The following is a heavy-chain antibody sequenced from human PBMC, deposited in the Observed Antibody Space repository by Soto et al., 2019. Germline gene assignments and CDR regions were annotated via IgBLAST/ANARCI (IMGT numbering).Heavy chain of an antibody. D-gene: IGHD3-10*01. CDR1: GFTFNNYA. CDR3: AKDRITMVRGVLIMHY. V-gene: IGHV3-23*01. J-gene: IGHJ4*02. CDR2: IGGSGDWT. Sequence: GGSLRLSCAASGFTFNNYAMSWVRQAPGKGLEWVSAIGGSGDWTYYADSVKGRFTISRDNSKNTLSLQLSSLRSEDTAVYYCAKDRITMVRGVLIMHYWGQGTLVTVSS.